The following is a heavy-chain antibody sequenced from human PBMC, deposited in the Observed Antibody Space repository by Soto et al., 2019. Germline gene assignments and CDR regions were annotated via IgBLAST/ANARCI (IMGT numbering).Heavy chain of an antibody. CDR2: IFPLLAMV. Sequence: QVHLVQSGAEMKKPGSSVKVSCKVSGGDLTNSGISWVRQAPGQGLEWMGGIFPLLAMVDYSQKFQGRVSSTADESTNTAYMALGSLKSHDTAVYYCAKEDGTGFNSWGQGKLVIVSS. CDR3: AKEDGTGFNS. J-gene: IGHJ5*01. V-gene: IGHV1-69*04. CDR1: GGDLTNSG. D-gene: IGHD1-1*01.